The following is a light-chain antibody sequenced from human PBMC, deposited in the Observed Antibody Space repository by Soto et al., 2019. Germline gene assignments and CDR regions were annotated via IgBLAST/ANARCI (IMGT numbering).Light chain of an antibody. V-gene: IGLV1-47*01. CDR3: AAWDDSLSGEV. CDR1: SSNIGSNA. J-gene: IGLJ3*02. Sequence: QSVLTQPPSASGTPGQRVTISCSGSSSNIGSNAVYWYQQLPGTAPKLLIYKNNQRPSGVPDRLSGSKSGTSASLAISGLRSEDEADYYCAAWDDSLSGEVFGGGTKVTVL. CDR2: KNN.